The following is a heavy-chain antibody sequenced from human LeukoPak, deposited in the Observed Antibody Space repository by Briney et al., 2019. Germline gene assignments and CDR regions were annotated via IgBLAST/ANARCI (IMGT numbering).Heavy chain of an antibody. V-gene: IGHV1-46*01. CDR2: INPRGGST. CDR3: ARVGITAATADY. CDR1: GYTFTSYY. Sequence: ASVKVSCKASGYTFTSYYMHWMRQAPGQGPEWMGIINPRGGSTDYSQKFQGRVTMTSDTSTSTVYMELHSLRSEDTAVCFCARVGITAATADYWGQGTLVTVSS. J-gene: IGHJ4*02. D-gene: IGHD2-21*02.